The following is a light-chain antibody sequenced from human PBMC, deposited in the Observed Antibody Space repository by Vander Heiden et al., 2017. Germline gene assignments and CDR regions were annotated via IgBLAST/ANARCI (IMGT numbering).Light chain of an antibody. V-gene: IGKV1-8*01. CDR2: AAS. CDR1: QGISSY. Sequence: AIRITQSPSSLSAFTGDRVTITCRASQGISSYLAWYQQKPGKAPKLLIYAASTLQSGVPSRFSGSGSGTDFTLTISCLQSEDFATYYCQQYYSYPVTFGHGTKVDIK. J-gene: IGKJ3*01. CDR3: QQYYSYPVT.